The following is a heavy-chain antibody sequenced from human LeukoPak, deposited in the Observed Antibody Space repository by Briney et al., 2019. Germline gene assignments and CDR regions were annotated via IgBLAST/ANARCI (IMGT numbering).Heavy chain of an antibody. Sequence: ASVKVSCKVSGYTFTGYYMHWVRQAPGQGLEWMGRINPNSGGTNYAQKFQGRVAMTRDMSISTAYMELSRLRSDDTAVYYCARDDRLAMVRGVIFLGYWGQGTLVTVSS. CDR1: GYTFTGYY. V-gene: IGHV1-2*06. CDR2: INPNSGGT. J-gene: IGHJ4*02. D-gene: IGHD3-10*01. CDR3: ARDDRLAMVRGVIFLGY.